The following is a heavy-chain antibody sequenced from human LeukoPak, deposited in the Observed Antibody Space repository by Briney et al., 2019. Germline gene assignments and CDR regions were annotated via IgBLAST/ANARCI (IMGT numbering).Heavy chain of an antibody. V-gene: IGHV3-48*03. J-gene: IGHJ4*02. Sequence: HSGGSLRLSCAASGFTFRSYEMNWVRQAPGKGLEWVSYISSSGITIYYADSMKGRFTISRDNAKNSLYLQMNSLRAEDTAVYYCVRAPYCSGGSCYSDYWGQGTLVTVSS. CDR3: VRAPYCSGGSCYSDY. CDR2: ISSSGITI. CDR1: GFTFRSYE. D-gene: IGHD2-15*01.